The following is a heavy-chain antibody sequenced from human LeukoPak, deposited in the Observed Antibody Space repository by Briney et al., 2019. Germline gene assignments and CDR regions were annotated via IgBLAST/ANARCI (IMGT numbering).Heavy chain of an antibody. CDR1: GFTLSTYA. Sequence: GGSLRLSCAASGFTLSTYAMNWVRQAPGKGLEWVSYISSSGTTISYADSVMGRFTISRDNAKNSLDLQMNSLRADDTAVYYCARVVEITFGGILTRPFDYWGQGTLVTVSS. CDR2: ISSSGTTI. D-gene: IGHD3-16*01. CDR3: ARVVEITFGGILTRPFDY. J-gene: IGHJ4*02. V-gene: IGHV3-48*03.